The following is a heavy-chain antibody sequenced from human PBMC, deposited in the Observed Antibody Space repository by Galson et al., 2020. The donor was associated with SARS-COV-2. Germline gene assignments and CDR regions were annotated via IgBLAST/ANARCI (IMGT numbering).Heavy chain of an antibody. Sequence: ASVTVSCKASGYTFTGFYIHWVRQAPGQGLEWMGWIDPKSGDTNFAQKFQGRVTMTRDTPISTAYMELRSLRSDDTAVYYCAKTFYYGLGSYSFLDFWGQGTLVTVSS. CDR1: GYTFTGFY. CDR2: IDPKSGDT. V-gene: IGHV1-2*02. J-gene: IGHJ4*02. D-gene: IGHD3-10*01. CDR3: AKTFYYGLGSYSFLDF.